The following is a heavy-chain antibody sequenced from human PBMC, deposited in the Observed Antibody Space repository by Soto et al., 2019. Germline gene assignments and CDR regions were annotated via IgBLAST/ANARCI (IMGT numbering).Heavy chain of an antibody. J-gene: IGHJ4*02. CDR3: ARLTVVGRVGDC. V-gene: IGHV4-39*01. D-gene: IGHD6-19*01. CDR1: GGSIRSSPYY. CDR2: ISFSGNT. Sequence: QLQVQESGPGLVKPSETLSLTCSVSGGSIRSSPYYWGWIRQPPGKGLEWIARISFSGNTDYNPSLKSRVTISADTSKNQFSLTLSSVTAADTAVYYCARLTVVGRVGDCWGQGTLVTVSS.